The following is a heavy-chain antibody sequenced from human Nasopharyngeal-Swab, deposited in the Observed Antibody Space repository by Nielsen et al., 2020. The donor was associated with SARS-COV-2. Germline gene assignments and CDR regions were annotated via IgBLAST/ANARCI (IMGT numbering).Heavy chain of an antibody. V-gene: IGHV3-20*01. CDR3: ARGQFDFDY. CDR1: GFIFDDFG. J-gene: IGHJ4*02. D-gene: IGHD3-3*01. Sequence: GESLKISCAASGFIFDDFGMSWVRQTPGEGLEWVTGVSWNGGNTGYADSVKGRFTISRDNAKNSLYLQMNSLRAEDTALYHCARGQFDFDYWGQGTLVTVSS. CDR2: VSWNGGNT.